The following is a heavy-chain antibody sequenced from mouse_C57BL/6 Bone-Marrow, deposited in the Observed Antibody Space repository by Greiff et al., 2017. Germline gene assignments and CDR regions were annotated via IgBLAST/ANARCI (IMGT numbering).Heavy chain of an antibody. V-gene: IGHV1-63*01. Sequence: LQESGAELVRPGTSVKMSCKASGYTFTNYWIGWAKQRPGHGLEWIGDIYPGGGYTNYNEKFKGKATLTADKSSSTASMQLSSLTSEDSAIYYYAGGNPLGNNYVNYAMDYWGQGTSVTVSS. D-gene: IGHD5-1-1*01. J-gene: IGHJ4*01. CDR3: AGGNPLGNNYVNYAMDY. CDR1: GYTFTNYW. CDR2: IYPGGGYT.